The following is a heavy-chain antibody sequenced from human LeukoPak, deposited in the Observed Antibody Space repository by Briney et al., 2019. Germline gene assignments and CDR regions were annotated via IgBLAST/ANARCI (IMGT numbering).Heavy chain of an antibody. CDR3: AKGGTGTMGQFDP. CDR1: GCSLIDCN. D-gene: IGHD1-7*01. V-gene: IGHV1-2*06. J-gene: IGHJ5*02. CDR2: MNRNNGGA. Sequence: ASVKVSCEASGCSLIDCNMHWVRQAPGQGLEWMGRMNRNNGGANYAQKFQGRVTMTRDTSINTAYMELSSLRSDDTAVYYCAKGGTGTMGQFDPWGQGTLVTVSS.